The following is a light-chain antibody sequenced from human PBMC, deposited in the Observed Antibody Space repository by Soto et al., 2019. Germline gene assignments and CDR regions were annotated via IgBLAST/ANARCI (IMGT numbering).Light chain of an antibody. CDR2: AAS. V-gene: IGKV1-17*01. CDR1: QGIRND. J-gene: IGKJ1*01. Sequence: IQMTQSPSSLSASVGARVTITCRASQGIRNDLGWYQQKPGKAPKLLIYAASTLQSGVPSRFSGSGSGTDFTLTISRLEPEDFAVYYCQQYGSSGTFGQGTKVDIK. CDR3: QQYGSSGT.